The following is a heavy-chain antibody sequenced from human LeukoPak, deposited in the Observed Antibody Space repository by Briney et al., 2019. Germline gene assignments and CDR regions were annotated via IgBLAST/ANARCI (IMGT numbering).Heavy chain of an antibody. CDR2: IKSKTDGGTT. CDR3: ARDTHEWAADYDAFDI. J-gene: IGHJ3*02. CDR1: GFTFSNAW. V-gene: IGHV3-15*01. Sequence: GGSLRLSCAASGFTFSNAWMSWVRQAPGKGLEWVGRIKSKTDGGTTDYAAPVKGRFTISRDNAKNSLYLQMNSLRAEDTAVYYCARDTHEWAADYDAFDIWGQGTMVTVSS. D-gene: IGHD6-13*01.